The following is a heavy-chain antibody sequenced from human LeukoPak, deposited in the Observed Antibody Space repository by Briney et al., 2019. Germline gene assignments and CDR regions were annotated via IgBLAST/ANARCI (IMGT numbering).Heavy chain of an antibody. Sequence: SETLSLTCALYGGSFSGYYWTWFRQPPGKGLEWIGEINHSGSTNYNPSLKSRVTISVDTSKNQFSLKLSSVTAADTAVYYCVTGFFLFSSGVSYYFDYWGQGTLVTVSS. D-gene: IGHD6-25*01. CDR2: INHSGST. V-gene: IGHV4-34*01. CDR3: VTGFFLFSSGVSYYFDY. J-gene: IGHJ4*02. CDR1: GGSFSGYY.